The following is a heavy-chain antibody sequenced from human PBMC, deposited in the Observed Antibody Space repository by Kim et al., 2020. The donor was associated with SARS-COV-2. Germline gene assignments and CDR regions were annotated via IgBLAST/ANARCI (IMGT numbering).Heavy chain of an antibody. CDR3: ARAFNYDILTGYYSAGYYYGMDV. J-gene: IGHJ6*02. Sequence: GESLKISCKGSGYSFTSYWISWVRQMPGKGLEWMGRIDPSDSYTNYSPSFQGHVTISADKSISTAYLQWSSLKASDTAMYYCARAFNYDILTGYYSAGYYYGMDVWGQGTTVTVSS. CDR1: GYSFTSYW. CDR2: IDPSDSYT. D-gene: IGHD3-9*01. V-gene: IGHV5-10-1*01.